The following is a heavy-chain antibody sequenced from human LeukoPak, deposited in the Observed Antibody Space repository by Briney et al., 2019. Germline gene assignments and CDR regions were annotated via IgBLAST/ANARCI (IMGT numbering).Heavy chain of an antibody. V-gene: IGHV3-48*01. Sequence: GGSLRLSCAASGFAFSSYSMNWVGQAPGKGLGGVSYISRSSTTIDYAASLRGRFTISRDNAKNSLYLQMNSLRAEDTAVYYCARLRGSGRADYWGQGHLVPVSS. CDR1: GFAFSSYS. J-gene: IGHJ4*02. CDR3: ARLRGSGRADY. CDR2: ISRSSTTI. D-gene: IGHD3-10*01.